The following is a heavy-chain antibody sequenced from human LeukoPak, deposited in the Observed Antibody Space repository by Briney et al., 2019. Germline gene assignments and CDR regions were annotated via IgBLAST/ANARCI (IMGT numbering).Heavy chain of an antibody. J-gene: IGHJ4*02. CDR2: IYYSGST. CDR1: GGSISSYY. D-gene: IGHD6-19*01. V-gene: IGHV4-59*01. Sequence: SETLSLTCTVSGGSISSYYWSWIRQPPGKGLEWFGYIYYSGSTNYNPSPKSRVTISVDTSKNQFSLKLSSVTAADTAVYYCASYSSGWYGSFFYFDYWGRGTLVTVSS. CDR3: ASYSSGWYGSFFYFDY.